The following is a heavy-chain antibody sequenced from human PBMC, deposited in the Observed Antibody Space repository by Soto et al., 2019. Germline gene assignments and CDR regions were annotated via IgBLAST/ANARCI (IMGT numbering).Heavy chain of an antibody. J-gene: IGHJ6*02. Sequence: AGVKVSCKASGYTFTGYYMHWVRHAPGQGLGWMGWINPNSGGTNYPKQFRGRVNMTRDTSIRTAYMELSRLTSDATAVYYCGDGYSYYGIDVWGQGTTVTVSS. CDR1: GYTFTGYY. CDR2: INPNSGGT. CDR3: GDGYSYYGIDV. V-gene: IGHV1-2*02.